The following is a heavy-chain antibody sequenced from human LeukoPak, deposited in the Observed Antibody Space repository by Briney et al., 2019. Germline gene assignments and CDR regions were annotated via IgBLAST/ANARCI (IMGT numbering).Heavy chain of an antibody. J-gene: IGHJ4*02. CDR1: GFTFSSYW. Sequence: GGSLRLSCTASGFTFSSYWMHWVRQAPGKGLVWVSRINTDGSSTSYADSVKGRFTISRDNAKNTLYLQMNSLRAEDTAVYYCARVGVFRLGNFDYGGQGTLVTVSS. V-gene: IGHV3-74*01. CDR3: ARVGVFRLGNFDY. D-gene: IGHD3-16*01. CDR2: INTDGSST.